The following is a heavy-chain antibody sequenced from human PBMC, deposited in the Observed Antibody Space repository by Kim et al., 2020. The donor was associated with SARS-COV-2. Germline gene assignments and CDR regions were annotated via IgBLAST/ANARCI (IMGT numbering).Heavy chain of an antibody. CDR3: ASDEGYPNGLGD. J-gene: IGHJ6*02. CDR2: INAVGPT. V-gene: IGHV3-66*01. CDR1: GFAVTSTY. D-gene: IGHD2-15*01. Sequence: GGSLRLSCTASGFAVTSTYMSWVRQAPGKGLEWVSVINAVGPTYYADSVKGRFIISRDSSKNTLHLHMNSLTVDDTAVSYCASDEGYPNGLGDWGQGTTV.